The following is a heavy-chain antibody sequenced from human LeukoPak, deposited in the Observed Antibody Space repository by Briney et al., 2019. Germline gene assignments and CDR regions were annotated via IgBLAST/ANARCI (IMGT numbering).Heavy chain of an antibody. CDR1: GFTVSSNY. CDR3: ARDRTGVYYFDY. J-gene: IGHJ4*02. Sequence: GGSLRLSCAASGFTVSSNYMSWVRQAPGKGLEWVSVIYSGDSTYYADPVKGRFTISRDNSKNTLYLQMNSLRVEDTAVYYCARDRTGVYYFDYWGQGTLVTVSS. D-gene: IGHD7-27*01. V-gene: IGHV3-53*01. CDR2: IYSGDST.